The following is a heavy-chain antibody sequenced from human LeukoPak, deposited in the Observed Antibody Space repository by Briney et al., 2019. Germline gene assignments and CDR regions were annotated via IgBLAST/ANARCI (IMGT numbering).Heavy chain of an antibody. J-gene: IGHJ2*01. CDR1: GFTFSSYA. CDR3: AKEAPGHFDL. V-gene: IGHV3-23*01. Sequence: GGSLRLSCAASGFTFSSYAVGWVRQPPGKGLEWVSVTGVSGTSRYYADSVKDRFTISRDNSKSILYMQMNRLRVEDTVVYYCAKEAPGHFDLWGRGTLVTVSS. CDR2: TGVSGTSR.